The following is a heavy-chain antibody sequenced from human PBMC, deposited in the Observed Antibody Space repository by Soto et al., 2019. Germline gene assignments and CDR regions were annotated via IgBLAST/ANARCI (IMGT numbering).Heavy chain of an antibody. V-gene: IGHV4-4*07. D-gene: IGHD2-2*01. CDR3: ARACSSNSCYDVFDY. J-gene: IGHJ4*02. CDR2: IYTSGST. CDR1: GGSISSYY. Sequence: SETLSLTCTVSGGSISSYYWSWIRQPAGKGLEWIGRIYTSGSTNYNPSLKSRVPMSVDTSKNQFSLKLSSVTAADTAVYYCARACSSNSCYDVFDYWGQGTLVTVSS.